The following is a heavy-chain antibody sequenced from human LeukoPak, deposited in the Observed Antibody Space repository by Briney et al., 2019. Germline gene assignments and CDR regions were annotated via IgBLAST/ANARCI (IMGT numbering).Heavy chain of an antibody. V-gene: IGHV3-33*01. J-gene: IGHJ4*02. Sequence: PGRSLRLSCSASGFIFNSYGMHWVRQAPGEGLEWVAVIWFDGSNKLYADPVKGRFTISRDNSKNTLSLQMNSLRAEDTAVYYCARRYSSGYEGDYWGQGTLVTVSS. CDR2: IWFDGSNK. CDR3: ARRYSSGYEGDY. CDR1: GFIFNSYG. D-gene: IGHD6-19*01.